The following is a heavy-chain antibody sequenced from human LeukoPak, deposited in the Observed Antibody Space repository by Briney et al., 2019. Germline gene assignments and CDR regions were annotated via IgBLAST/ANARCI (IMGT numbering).Heavy chain of an antibody. CDR1: GFTVSSNY. V-gene: IGHV3-53*01. J-gene: IGHJ4*02. Sequence: GGSLRLSCAASGFTVSSNYMSWVRQAPGKGLEWVSVIYSGGSTYYADSVKGRFTISRDNSKNTLYLQMNSLRAEDTAVYYCAKDLPHDFWSGPLASDYWGQGTLVTVSS. CDR2: IYSGGST. CDR3: AKDLPHDFWSGPLASDY. D-gene: IGHD3-3*01.